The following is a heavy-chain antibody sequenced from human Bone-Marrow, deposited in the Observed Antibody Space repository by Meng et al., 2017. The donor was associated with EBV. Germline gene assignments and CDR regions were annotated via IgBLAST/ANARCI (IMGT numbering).Heavy chain of an antibody. V-gene: IGHV4-30-4*01. CDR1: GVPPSSGGYY. D-gene: IGHD4-17*01. Sequence: QVELEESGPGPGKPSQTLSLTCAVSGVPPSSGGYYWSWIRQPPGKGLGSIWYIYYSGSTYYNPSLKSRVTISVDTSKNHFSLKLSSVTAADTAVYYCARTYTVTTGWFDPWGQGTLVTVSS. CDR3: ARTYTVTTGWFDP. J-gene: IGHJ5*02. CDR2: IYYSGST.